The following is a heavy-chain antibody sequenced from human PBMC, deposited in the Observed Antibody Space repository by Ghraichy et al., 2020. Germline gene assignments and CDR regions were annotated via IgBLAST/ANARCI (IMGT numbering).Heavy chain of an antibody. V-gene: IGHV1-3*01. CDR2: INAGNGNT. CDR1: GYTFSSYA. CDR3: ARDGVLLWFGESIT. Sequence: ASVKVSCKTSGYTFSSYAMHWVRQAPGQRLEWMGWINAGNGNTKYSQKFQGRVIITRDTSASTAYMELSSLRSEDTAVYYCARDGVLLWFGESITWGQGTLVTVSS. J-gene: IGHJ4*02. D-gene: IGHD3-10*01.